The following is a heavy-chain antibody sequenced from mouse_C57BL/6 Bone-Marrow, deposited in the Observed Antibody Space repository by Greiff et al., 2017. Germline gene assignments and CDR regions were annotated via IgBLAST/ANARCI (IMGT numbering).Heavy chain of an antibody. CDR1: GYTFTDYN. D-gene: IGHD1-1*01. V-gene: IGHV1-18*01. J-gene: IGHJ1*03. CDR2: INPNNGGT. CDR3: ARSPLYYYGSSYDWYFDV. Sequence: EVQLQQSGPELVKPGASVKIPCKASGYTFTDYNMDWVKQSHGKSLEWIGDINPNNGGTIYNQKFKGKATLTVDKSSSTAYMELRGLTSEDTSVYYCARSPLYYYGSSYDWYFDVWGTGTTVTVSS.